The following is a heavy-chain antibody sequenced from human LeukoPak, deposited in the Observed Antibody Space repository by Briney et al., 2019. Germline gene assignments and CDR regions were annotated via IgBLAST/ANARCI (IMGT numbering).Heavy chain of an antibody. CDR1: GFTFTTYW. V-gene: IGHV3-7*01. D-gene: IGHD1-26*01. CDR2: INEDGSEK. CDR3: AGDPGRGGSYFDY. J-gene: IGHJ4*02. Sequence: PGGSLRLSCAASGFTFTTYWMTWVRQAPGKGLEWVACINEDGSEKYYVGSVKGRFTISRDNAKNSLYLQMNNLRAEDTAVYYCAGDPGRGGSYFDYWGQGTLVTVSS.